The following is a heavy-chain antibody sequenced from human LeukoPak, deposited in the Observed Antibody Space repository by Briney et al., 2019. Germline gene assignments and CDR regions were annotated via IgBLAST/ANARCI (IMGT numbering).Heavy chain of an antibody. V-gene: IGHV3-23*01. J-gene: IGHJ5*02. CDR2: NNGRGDNT. Sequence: GGSLRLSCAASGFTFSSYAMNWVRQAPGKGLEWVSANNGRGDNTYYADSVKGRFTISRDNSKSTLFLQMNSLRAEDTAIYYCAKDRVSPGFNLFDPWGQGTLVTVSS. D-gene: IGHD2/OR15-2a*01. CDR1: GFTFSSYA. CDR3: AKDRVSPGFNLFDP.